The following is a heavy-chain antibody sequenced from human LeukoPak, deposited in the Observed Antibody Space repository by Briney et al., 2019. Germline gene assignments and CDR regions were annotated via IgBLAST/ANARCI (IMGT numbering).Heavy chain of an antibody. CDR3: AKTWEWLAGGDRYFDY. D-gene: IGHD6-19*01. CDR2: IYQSGST. CDR1: GYSISSGYY. V-gene: IGHV4-38-2*01. J-gene: IGHJ4*02. Sequence: SETLSLTCAVSGYSISSGYYWGWIRQPPGKGLEWIGSIYQSGSTYYNPSLKSRVTISVDTSKNQSSLKLSSVTAADTAVYYCAKTWEWLAGGDRYFDYWGQGTLVTVSS.